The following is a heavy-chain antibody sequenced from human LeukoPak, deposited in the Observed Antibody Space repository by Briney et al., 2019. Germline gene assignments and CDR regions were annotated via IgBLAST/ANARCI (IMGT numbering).Heavy chain of an antibody. CDR2: IWSDGTNK. J-gene: IGHJ4*02. CDR1: GFTFSHYG. CDR3: AKDAQRGFDYSNSLEY. D-gene: IGHD4-11*01. V-gene: IGHV3-33*06. Sequence: GGSLTLSCAASGFTFSHYGMHWVRQAPGKGLEWVAVIWSDGTNKYYADSVKGRFTIYRDDSQNRVFLQMNSLRAEDPAMYYCAKDAQRGFDYSNSLEYWGQGALVSVSS.